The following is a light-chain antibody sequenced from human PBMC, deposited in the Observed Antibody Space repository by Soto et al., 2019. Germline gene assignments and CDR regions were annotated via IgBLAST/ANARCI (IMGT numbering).Light chain of an antibody. Sequence: DVQMTQSPSTLSASVGDSVTITCRARQSIAASLAWYQLKPGEAPKLLIYDVANLESGVPSRFSGSGSGTEFSLTSRSLHHDYFATYYCQQYDYSRTFGQGTKVEIK. CDR3: QQYDYSRT. CDR1: QSIAAS. J-gene: IGKJ1*01. V-gene: IGKV1-5*01. CDR2: DVA.